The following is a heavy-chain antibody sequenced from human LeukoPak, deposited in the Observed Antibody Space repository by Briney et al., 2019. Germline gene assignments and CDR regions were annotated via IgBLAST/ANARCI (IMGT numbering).Heavy chain of an antibody. D-gene: IGHD3-22*01. Sequence: PGGSLRLSCAASGFTFSSYAMSWVRQAPGKGLEWVSAISGSGGSTYYADSVKGRFTISRDNSKNTLYLQMNSLRAEDTAVYYCAKDRHYYDSSGRGAFDIWGQGTMVTVSS. J-gene: IGHJ3*02. CDR3: AKDRHYYDSSGRGAFDI. CDR2: ISGSGGST. V-gene: IGHV3-23*01. CDR1: GFTFSSYA.